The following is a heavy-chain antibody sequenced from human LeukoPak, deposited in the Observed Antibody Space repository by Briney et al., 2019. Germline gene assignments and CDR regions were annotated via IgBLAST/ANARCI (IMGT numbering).Heavy chain of an antibody. CDR3: ARDFGSTSYGMDV. V-gene: IGHV1-69*04. Sequence: GASVKVSCKASGGTFSSYAISWVRQAPGQGLEWMGRIIPILGIANYAQKFQGRVTITADKSTSTAYMELSSLRSEDTAVYYCARDFGSTSYGMDVWGQGTTVTVSS. CDR2: IIPILGIA. CDR1: GGTFSSYA. D-gene: IGHD2-2*01. J-gene: IGHJ6*02.